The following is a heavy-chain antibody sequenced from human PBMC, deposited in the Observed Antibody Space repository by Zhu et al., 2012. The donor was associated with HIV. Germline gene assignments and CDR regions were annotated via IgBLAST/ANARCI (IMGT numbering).Heavy chain of an antibody. CDR1: GHSISSGYY. J-gene: IGHJ4*02. V-gene: IGHV4-38-2*02. CDR3: ARGQFLAGXYRDY. Sequence: QVQLQESGPGLVKTSETLSLTCTVSGHSISSGYYWGWIRQPPGKRLEWIGSIFHTGSTYYNPSIKSRVTMSVDTSKNQFSLKLTSVTAADTAVYYCARGQFLAGXYRDYWGQGTLVTVSS. D-gene: IGHD3-10*01. CDR2: IFHTGST.